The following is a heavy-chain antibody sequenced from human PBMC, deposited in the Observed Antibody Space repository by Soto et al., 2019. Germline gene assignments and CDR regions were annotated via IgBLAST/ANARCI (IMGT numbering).Heavy chain of an antibody. J-gene: IGHJ3*02. D-gene: IGHD3-22*01. Sequence: ASVKVSCKVSGYTLTELSMHWVRQAPGKGLEGTGGFDPEDGETIYAQKFQGRVTMTEDTSTDTAYMELSSLRSEDTAVYYCETKGYYDSSGYYYLGAFDIGGQGTMVTVSS. CDR3: ETKGYYDSSGYYYLGAFDI. CDR1: GYTLTELS. CDR2: FDPEDGET. V-gene: IGHV1-24*01.